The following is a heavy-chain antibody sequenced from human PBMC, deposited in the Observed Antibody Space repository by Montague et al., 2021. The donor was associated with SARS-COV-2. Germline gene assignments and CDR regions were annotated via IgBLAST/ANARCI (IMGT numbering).Heavy chain of an antibody. CDR1: GFSLSTSGMC. J-gene: IGHJ3*02. CDR2: IDWDDDK. Sequence: PALVKPTQTLTLTCTFSGFSLSTSGMCVSWIRQPPGKALEWLALIDWDDDKYYSTSRKTRLTISKDTSKNQVVLTMTNMDPVDTATYYCARIWGATRGDAFDIWGQGTMVTVSS. CDR3: ARIWGATRGDAFDI. V-gene: IGHV2-70*01. D-gene: IGHD1-26*01.